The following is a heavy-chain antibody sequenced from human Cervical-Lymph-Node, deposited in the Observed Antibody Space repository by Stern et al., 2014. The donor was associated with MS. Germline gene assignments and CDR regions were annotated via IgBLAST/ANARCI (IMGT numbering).Heavy chain of an antibody. CDR1: GVTFRNST. V-gene: IGHV3-21*01. CDR2: ISSSSTYI. CDR3: ATDGGDF. Sequence: VQLVESGGGLVKPGGSLRLSCEVSGVTFRNSTMTWFRQAPGRGLEWVSSISSSSTYIYSAASVRGRFTISRDNAKSSLYLQMDSLRAEDTAVYYCATDGGDFWGQGTLVAVSS. D-gene: IGHD3-16*01. J-gene: IGHJ4*02.